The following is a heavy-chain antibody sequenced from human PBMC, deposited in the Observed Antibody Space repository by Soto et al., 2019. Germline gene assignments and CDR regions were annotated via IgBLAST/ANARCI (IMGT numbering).Heavy chain of an antibody. CDR1: GGTFSSYA. CDR2: IIPIFGTA. J-gene: IGHJ6*02. CDR3: ARDVRSIAVAGTYYYYGMDV. V-gene: IGHV1-69*01. D-gene: IGHD6-19*01. Sequence: QVQLVQSGAEVKKPGSSVKVSCKASGGTFSSYAISWVRQAPGQGLEWMGGIIPIFGTANYAQKFQGRVTITADESTSTAYMELSSLRSEDTAVYYCARDVRSIAVAGTYYYYGMDVWGQGTTVTVSS.